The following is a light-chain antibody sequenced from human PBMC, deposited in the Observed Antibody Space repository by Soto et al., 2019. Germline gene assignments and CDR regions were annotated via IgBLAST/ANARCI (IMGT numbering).Light chain of an antibody. Sequence: EIVMTQSPASLSVSPGDGATLSCRASQSVASNVAWYQQRPGQGPRLLIHGASTRAVGVPARFSGSGSGTDFTLTISSLQSEDFVVYYCQQYHNWPPQYTFCQGTKLQIK. V-gene: IGKV3-15*01. CDR2: GAS. J-gene: IGKJ2*01. CDR3: QQYHNWPPQYT. CDR1: QSVASN.